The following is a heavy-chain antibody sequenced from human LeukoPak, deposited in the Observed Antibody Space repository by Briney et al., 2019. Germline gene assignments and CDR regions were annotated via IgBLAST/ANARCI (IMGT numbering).Heavy chain of an antibody. J-gene: IGHJ5*02. CDR3: ARGRGGGNWFDP. CDR2: INPNSGGT. V-gene: IGHV1-2*02. CDR1: GYTFTGYY. Sequence: ASVKVPCKASGYTFTGYYMHWVRQAPGQGLEWMGWINPNSGGTNYAQKFQGRVTMTRDTSISTAYMELSRLRSDDTAVYYCARGRGGGNWFDPWGQGTLVTVSS. D-gene: IGHD3-10*01.